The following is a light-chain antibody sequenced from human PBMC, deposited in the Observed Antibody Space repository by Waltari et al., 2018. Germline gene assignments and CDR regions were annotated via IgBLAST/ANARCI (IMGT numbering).Light chain of an antibody. J-gene: IGLJ3*02. Sequence: QPGLTQPPPVSKDLRQTAQLPFTGNSNNVGNQGAPWLQQHQGHPPKLPSYRNNNLPSGISERFSASTSGNTASLTISGLQPEDEADYYCSAWDSSLSAWVFGGGTKLTVL. CDR2: RNN. V-gene: IGLV10-54*04. CDR3: SAWDSSLSAWV. CDR1: SNNVGNQG.